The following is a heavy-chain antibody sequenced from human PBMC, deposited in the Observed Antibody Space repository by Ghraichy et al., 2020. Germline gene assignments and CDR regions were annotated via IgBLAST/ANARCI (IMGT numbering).Heavy chain of an antibody. CDR1: GDSVSSNSAA. Sequence: SETLSLTCAISGDSVSSNSAAWNWIRQSPSRGLEWLGRTYYRSKWYNDYAVSVKSRITINPDTSKNQFSLQLNSVTPEDTAVYYCARGKGASASGWFLYYFDYWGQGTLVTVSS. D-gene: IGHD6-19*01. J-gene: IGHJ4*02. V-gene: IGHV6-1*01. CDR3: ARGKGASASGWFLYYFDY. CDR2: TYYRSKWYN.